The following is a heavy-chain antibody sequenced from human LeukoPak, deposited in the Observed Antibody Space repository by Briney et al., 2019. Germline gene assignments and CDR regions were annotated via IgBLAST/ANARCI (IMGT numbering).Heavy chain of an antibody. CDR2: ISSSGSTI. J-gene: IGHJ6*02. CDR3: ARVHAMAYYYGMDV. CDR1: GFTFSSYE. V-gene: IGHV3-48*03. Sequence: GGPLRLSCAASGFTFSSYEMNWVRQAPGKGLEWVSYISSSGSTIYYADSVKGRFTISRDSAKNSLYLQMNSLRAEDTAVYYCARVHAMAYYYGMDVWGQGTTVTVSS. D-gene: IGHD5-24*01.